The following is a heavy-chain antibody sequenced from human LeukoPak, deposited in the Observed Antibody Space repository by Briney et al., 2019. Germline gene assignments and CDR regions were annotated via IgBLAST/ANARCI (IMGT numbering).Heavy chain of an antibody. V-gene: IGHV3-15*01. Sequence: PGGSPRFSCAASGFSFSSAWMSWVRRAPGKGLEWVGLIKSKTDGGTTDYAAPVKGRFTVSRDDSENMLYLQMNNLKTEDTAVYYCATTSYGSGSPWGQGTLVTVSS. CDR1: GFSFSSAW. CDR2: IKSKTDGGTT. D-gene: IGHD3-10*01. J-gene: IGHJ5*02. CDR3: ATTSYGSGSP.